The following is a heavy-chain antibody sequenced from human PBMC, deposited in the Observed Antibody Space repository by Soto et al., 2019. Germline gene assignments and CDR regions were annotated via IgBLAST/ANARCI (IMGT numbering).Heavy chain of an antibody. Sequence: PSETLSLTCTVSGYSISSGNYYWSWIRQHPGKGLEWIGYFFYGGNTYSNPSLRSRLTISVDASKNQFSLKLDSVTAADTAVYYCASSRVRGVGTTEFFDYWGQGTLVTVSS. CDR3: ASSRVRGVGTTEFFDY. V-gene: IGHV4-31*03. D-gene: IGHD3-10*01. CDR2: FFYGGNT. J-gene: IGHJ4*02. CDR1: GYSISSGNYY.